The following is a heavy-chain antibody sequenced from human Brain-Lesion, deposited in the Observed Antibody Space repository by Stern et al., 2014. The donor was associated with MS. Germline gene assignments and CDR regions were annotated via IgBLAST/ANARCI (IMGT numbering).Heavy chain of an antibody. Sequence: QVQLVQSGGGVVHPGRSLRLSRAASGFVLNSHAIHWVRQAPGKGLEWVAVNSDDGTDKYHLDSVKGRFNISRDNSKNTLYLQMNGLRAEDTAVYYCARDRWYYDSSGILDFWGQGTLVTVSS. D-gene: IGHD3-22*01. V-gene: IGHV3-33*01. CDR2: NSDDGTDK. J-gene: IGHJ4*02. CDR3: ARDRWYYDSSGILDF. CDR1: GFVLNSHA.